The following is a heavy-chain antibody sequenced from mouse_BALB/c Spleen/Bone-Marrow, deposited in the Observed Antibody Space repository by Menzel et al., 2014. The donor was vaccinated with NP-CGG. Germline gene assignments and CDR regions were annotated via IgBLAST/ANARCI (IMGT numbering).Heavy chain of an antibody. J-gene: IGHJ3*01. Sequence: QVQLQQSGAEVVKPGASVKLSCKTSGYTFTNYWIQWVIQRPGQGLGWIGEIFPGTDTSYYNEKFKDKATLTVDTSSSTAYIQLSNLTSEDSAVYFCSKNYDYDEGAWFTYWGQGTLVTVSA. CDR1: GYTFTNYW. D-gene: IGHD2-4*01. CDR2: IFPGTDTS. CDR3: SKNYDYDEGAWFTY. V-gene: IGHV1S132*01.